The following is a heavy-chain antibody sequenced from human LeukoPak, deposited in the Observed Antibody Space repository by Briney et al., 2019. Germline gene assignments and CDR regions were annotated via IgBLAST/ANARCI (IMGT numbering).Heavy chain of an antibody. CDR1: GGFITTYY. D-gene: IGHD1-1*01. CDR3: ARVSWFPGTSYYYMDV. Sequence: SETLSLTCTVSGGFITTYYWTWIRQPPGKVLAGFGYISDSGTTNCNPSLKSRVTISIDTSKNQFSLKLSSVTAADTAVYYCARVSWFPGTSYYYMDVWGKGTTVTVSS. J-gene: IGHJ6*03. CDR2: ISDSGTT. V-gene: IGHV4-59*01.